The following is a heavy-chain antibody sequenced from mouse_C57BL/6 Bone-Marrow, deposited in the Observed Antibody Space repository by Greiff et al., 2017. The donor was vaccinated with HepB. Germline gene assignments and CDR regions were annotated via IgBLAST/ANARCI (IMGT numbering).Heavy chain of an antibody. CDR1: GFTFSDYY. CDR2: ISNGGGST. V-gene: IGHV5-12*01. CDR3: ARPHWFAY. J-gene: IGHJ3*01. Sequence: DVMLVESGGGLVQPGGSLKLSCAASGFTFSDYYMYWVRQTPEKRLEWVAYISNGGGSTYYPDTVKGRFTISRDNAKNTLYLQMSRLKSEDTAMYYCARPHWFAYWGQGTLVTVSA.